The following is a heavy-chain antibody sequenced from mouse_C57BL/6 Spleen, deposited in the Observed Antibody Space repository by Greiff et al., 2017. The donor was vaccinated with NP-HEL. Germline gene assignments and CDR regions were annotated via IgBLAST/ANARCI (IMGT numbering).Heavy chain of an antibody. CDR2: ISSGSSTI. CDR3: ARTGTAMDY. Sequence: EVQLQESGGGLVKPGGSLKLSCAASGFTFSDYGMHWVRQAPEKGLEWVAYISSGSSTIYYADTVKGRFTISRDNAKNTLFLQMTSLRSEDTAMYYCARTGTAMDYWGQGTSVTVSS. V-gene: IGHV5-17*01. J-gene: IGHJ4*01. CDR1: GFTFSDYG. D-gene: IGHD4-1*01.